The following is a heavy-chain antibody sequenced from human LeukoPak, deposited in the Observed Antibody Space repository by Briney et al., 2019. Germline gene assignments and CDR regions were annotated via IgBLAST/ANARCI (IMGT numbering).Heavy chain of an antibody. V-gene: IGHV4-30-4*01. D-gene: IGHD5-18*01. CDR3: ARENRDTAMVPFDY. CDR1: GGSISSGDYY. CDR2: IYYSGST. J-gene: IGHJ4*02. Sequence: SETLSLTCTVSGGSISSGDYYWSWIRQPPGKGLEWIGYIYYSGSTYYNPFLKSRVTISVDTSKNQFSLKLSSVTAADTAVYYCARENRDTAMVPFDYWGQGTLVTVSS.